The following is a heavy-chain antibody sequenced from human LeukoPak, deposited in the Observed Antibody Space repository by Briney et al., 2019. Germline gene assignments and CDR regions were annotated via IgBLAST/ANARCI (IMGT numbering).Heavy chain of an antibody. CDR2: IRYDGDNK. Sequence: PGGSLRLSCAASGFTFSSYGMHWVRQAPGKGLEWVAFIRYDGDNKYYADSVKGRFTISRDNSKNTLYLQMNSLRAEDTAVYYCAKARRSGGITMIRGVKDRGWFDSWGQGTLVTVSS. D-gene: IGHD3-10*01. CDR3: AKARRSGGITMIRGVKDRGWFDS. V-gene: IGHV3-30*02. CDR1: GFTFSSYG. J-gene: IGHJ5*01.